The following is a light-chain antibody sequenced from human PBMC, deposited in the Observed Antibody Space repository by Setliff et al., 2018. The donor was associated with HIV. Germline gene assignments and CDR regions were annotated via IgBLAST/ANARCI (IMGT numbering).Light chain of an antibody. CDR3: SSYTSSSLGYV. V-gene: IGLV2-14*01. CDR2: EVS. CDR1: SSDVGGYNY. J-gene: IGLJ1*01. Sequence: QSVLVQPASVSGSPGQSITISCTGTSSDVGGYNYVSWYQQHPGKAPKLMIYEVSNRPSGVSNRFSGSKSGNTASLTISGLQAEDEADYYCSSYTSSSLGYVFGTGTKVTVL.